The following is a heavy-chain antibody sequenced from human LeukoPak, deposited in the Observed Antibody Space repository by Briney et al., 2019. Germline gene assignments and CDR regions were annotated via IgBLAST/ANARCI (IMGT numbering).Heavy chain of an antibody. CDR1: GGTFSSYA. V-gene: IGHV1-69*01. CDR2: IIPIFGTA. J-gene: IGHJ3*02. D-gene: IGHD3-22*01. CDR3: ASGSRGYYYLDAFDI. Sequence: SVKVSCKASGGTFSSYAISWVRQAPGQGLEWMGEIIPIFGTANYAQKFQGRVTITADESTSTAYMELSSLRSEDTAVYYCASGSRGYYYLDAFDIWGQGTMVTVSS.